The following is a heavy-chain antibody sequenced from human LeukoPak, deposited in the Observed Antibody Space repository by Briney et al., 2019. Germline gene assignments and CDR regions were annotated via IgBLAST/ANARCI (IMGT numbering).Heavy chain of an antibody. CDR1: GFTVSSNY. Sequence: GGSLRLSCAASGFTVSSNYMSWVRQAPGKGLEWVSVIYSGGSTYYADSVKGRFTISRDNSKNTLYLQMNSLRAEDTAVYYCARDRRAHYYDSSGPEDWGQGTLVTVSS. V-gene: IGHV3-66*02. CDR3: ARDRRAHYYDSSGPED. CDR2: IYSGGST. J-gene: IGHJ4*02. D-gene: IGHD3-22*01.